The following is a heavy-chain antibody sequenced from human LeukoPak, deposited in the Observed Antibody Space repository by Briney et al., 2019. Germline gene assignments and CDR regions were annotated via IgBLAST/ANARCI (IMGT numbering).Heavy chain of an antibody. CDR2: IYYSGST. J-gene: IGHJ6*03. D-gene: IGHD6-6*01. CDR1: GGSISSGGYY. V-gene: IGHV4-31*03. CDR3: ARVGSSSPIYYYYYMDV. Sequence: PSQTLSLTCTVSGGSISSGGYYWSWIRQHPGKGLEWIGYIYYSGSTHYNPSHKSRVTISVDTSKNQFSLKLSSVTAADTAVYYCARVGSSSPIYYYYYMDVWGKGTTVTVSS.